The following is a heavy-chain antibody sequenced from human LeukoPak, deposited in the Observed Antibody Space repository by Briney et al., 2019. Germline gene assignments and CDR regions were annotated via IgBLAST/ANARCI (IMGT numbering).Heavy chain of an antibody. Sequence: ASVKVCCKSSAYTFTTYDINWVRQATGQGLEWMGWMNPNSGNTGYSQKVQVRVTMTRNTSISTAYMELRSLRSEDTAVYYCARGPNKSDGGNSGSAWFDPWGQGTLVTVSS. V-gene: IGHV1-8*01. CDR1: AYTFTTYD. D-gene: IGHD4-23*01. J-gene: IGHJ5*02. CDR3: ARGPNKSDGGNSGSAWFDP. CDR2: MNPNSGNT.